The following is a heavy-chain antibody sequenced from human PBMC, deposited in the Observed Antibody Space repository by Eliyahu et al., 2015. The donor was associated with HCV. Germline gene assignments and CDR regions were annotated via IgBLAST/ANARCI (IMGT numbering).Heavy chain of an antibody. CDR2: IKSKTDGGTT. J-gene: IGHJ3*02. D-gene: IGHD6-13*01. V-gene: IGHV3-15*01. CDR1: GFTFXNAX. CDR3: TTDQGPGQQLVQAFDI. Sequence: EVQLVESGGGLVKPGGSLRLSCAASGFTFXNAXMXWVRQAPGKGLEWVGRIKSKTDGGTTDYAAPVKGRFTISRDDSKNTLYLQMNSLKTEDTAVYYCTTDQGPGQQLVQAFDIWGQGTMVTVSS.